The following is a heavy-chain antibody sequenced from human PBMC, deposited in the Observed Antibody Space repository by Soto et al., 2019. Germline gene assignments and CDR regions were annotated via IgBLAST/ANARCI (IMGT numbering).Heavy chain of an antibody. J-gene: IGHJ3*02. CDR3: ATDIVVVTAMYAFDI. CDR1: GYTFTSYY. V-gene: IGHV1-46*01. D-gene: IGHD2-21*02. Sequence: ASVKVSCKASGYTFTSYYMHWVRQAPGQGLEWMGIINPSGGSTIYAQKFQGRVTMTEDTSTDTAYMELSSLRSEDTAVYYCATDIVVVTAMYAFDIWGQGTMVTVSS. CDR2: INPSGGST.